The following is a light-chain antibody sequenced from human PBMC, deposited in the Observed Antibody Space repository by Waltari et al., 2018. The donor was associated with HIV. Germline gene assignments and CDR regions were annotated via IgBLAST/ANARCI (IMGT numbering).Light chain of an antibody. CDR2: EDS. Sequence: SYELTQPPPVSVSPGQTARITCSGDALPKTYAYWYQQKSGQAPVLVIYEDSKRPSGIPERFSGSSSGTMATLTISGAQVEDEADYYCYSTDSSDWVFGGGTKLTVL. J-gene: IGLJ3*02. V-gene: IGLV3-10*01. CDR1: ALPKTY. CDR3: YSTDSSDWV.